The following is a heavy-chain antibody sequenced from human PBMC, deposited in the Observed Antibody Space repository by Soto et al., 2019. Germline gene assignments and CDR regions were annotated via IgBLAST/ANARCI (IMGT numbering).Heavy chain of an antibody. Sequence: PSETLSLTCAVYGGSFSGYYWSWILQPPGKGLEWIGETNHSGSTNYNPSLKSRVTISVDTSKNQFSLKLSSVTAADTAVYYCAIAAVRLVIITLSYFDYWGQGTLVTVSS. J-gene: IGHJ4*02. CDR3: AIAAVRLVIITLSYFDY. D-gene: IGHD3-9*01. CDR2: TNHSGST. CDR1: GGSFSGYY. V-gene: IGHV4-34*01.